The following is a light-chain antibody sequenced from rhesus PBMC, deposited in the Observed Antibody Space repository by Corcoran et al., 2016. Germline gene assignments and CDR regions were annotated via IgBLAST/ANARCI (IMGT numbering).Light chain of an antibody. V-gene: IGKV1-43*02. Sequence: DIQMTQSPSSLFASVGDRVTIACRASQAINIYLSWYQQKPGKAPKLLIFDASALQSGVPSRFSGSGSGTDFSLTIGSLQPEDVATYFCLQYNSDLYSFGQGTKVELK. CDR1: QAINIY. CDR2: DAS. J-gene: IGKJ2*01. CDR3: LQYNSDLYS.